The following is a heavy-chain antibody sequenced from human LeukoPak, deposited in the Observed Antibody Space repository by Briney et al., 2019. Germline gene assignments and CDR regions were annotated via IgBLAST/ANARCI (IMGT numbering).Heavy chain of an antibody. CDR3: ARDLGSGIAEPFDH. V-gene: IGHV1-18*01. CDR2: ISAYNGNT. J-gene: IGHJ4*02. Sequence: ASVKVSCKASGYTFTNYGISRVRQAPGQGLEWMGWISAYNGNTNYAQKLQGRVTVTTDTSTSTAYMELRSLRSDDTAVYYCARDLGSGIAEPFDHWGQGTLVTVSS. D-gene: IGHD6-13*01. CDR1: GYTFTNYG.